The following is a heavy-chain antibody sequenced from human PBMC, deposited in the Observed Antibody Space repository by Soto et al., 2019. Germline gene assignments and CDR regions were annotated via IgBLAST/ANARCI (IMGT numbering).Heavy chain of an antibody. D-gene: IGHD5-12*01. CDR3: ARPLKYSGYDRTPSRSDAFDI. CDR1: EYTFTIYY. J-gene: IGHJ3*02. Sequence: VSVKVSCKASEYTFTIYYMHWVRQAPGQGLERMGIINPSGGSTSYAQKFQGRVTITADKSTSTAYMELSSLRSEDTAVYYCARPLKYSGYDRTPSRSDAFDIWGQGTMVTVSS. V-gene: IGHV1-46*01. CDR2: INPSGGST.